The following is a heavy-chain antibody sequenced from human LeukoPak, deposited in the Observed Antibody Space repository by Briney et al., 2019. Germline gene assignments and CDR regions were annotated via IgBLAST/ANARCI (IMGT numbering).Heavy chain of an antibody. Sequence: GGSLRLSCAASGFTFSSYAIHWVRQAPGKGLEWVAVISYDGSNKYYADSVKGRFTISRDNSKNTLYLQMNSLRAEDTAVYYCATDHYDSSGYYGSHFQHWGHGTLVTVSS. J-gene: IGHJ1*01. V-gene: IGHV3-30*04. CDR1: GFTFSSYA. CDR3: ATDHYDSSGYYGSHFQH. D-gene: IGHD3-22*01. CDR2: ISYDGSNK.